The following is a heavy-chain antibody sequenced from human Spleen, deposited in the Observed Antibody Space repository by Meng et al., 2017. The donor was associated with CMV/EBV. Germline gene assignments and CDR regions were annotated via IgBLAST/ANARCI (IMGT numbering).Heavy chain of an antibody. CDR3: ARDHFRSGGADY. CDR1: GGSISSSSYY. D-gene: IGHD3-3*02. CDR2: IYYSGST. J-gene: IGHJ4*02. V-gene: IGHV4-39*07. Sequence: SETLSLTCTVSGGSISSSSYYWGWIRQPPGKGLEWIGSIYYSGSTYYNPSLKSRVTISVDTSKNQFSLKLSSVTAADTAVYYCARDHFRSGGADYWGQGTLVTVSS.